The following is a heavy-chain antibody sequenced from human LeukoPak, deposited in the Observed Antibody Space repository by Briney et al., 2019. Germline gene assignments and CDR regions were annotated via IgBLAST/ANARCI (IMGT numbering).Heavy chain of an antibody. CDR1: GFTFSSYS. J-gene: IGHJ4*02. V-gene: IGHV3-21*01. D-gene: IGHD5-12*01. Sequence: GGSLRLSCAASGFTFSSYSMNWVRQAPGKGLEWVSSISSRSSYIYYTDSVKGRFTISRDNTQKKLHLQMNSLRDEDTALYYCARGSTGGYSGYDATRKYFDYWGQGTLVTVSS. CDR2: ISSRSSYI. CDR3: ARGSTGGYSGYDATRKYFDY.